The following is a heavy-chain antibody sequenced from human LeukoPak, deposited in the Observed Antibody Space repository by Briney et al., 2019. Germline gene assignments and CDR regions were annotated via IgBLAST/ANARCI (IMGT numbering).Heavy chain of an antibody. CDR1: GFTFSSYA. V-gene: IGHV3-30-3*01. CDR2: ISYDGSNK. Sequence: PGGSLRLSCAASGFTFSSYAMHWVRQAPGKGLEWVAVISYDGSNKYYADSVKGRFTISRDNSKNTLYLQMNSLRAEDTAVYYCARESLVPAALGYWGQGTLVTVSS. J-gene: IGHJ4*02. CDR3: ARESLVPAALGY. D-gene: IGHD2-2*01.